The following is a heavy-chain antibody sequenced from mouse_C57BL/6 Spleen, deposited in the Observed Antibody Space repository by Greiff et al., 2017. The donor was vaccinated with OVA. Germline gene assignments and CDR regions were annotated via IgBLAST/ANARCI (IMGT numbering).Heavy chain of an antibody. CDR3: AKLLVAVNAMDY. CDR2: IDPYSGGT. J-gene: IGHJ4*01. CDR1: GYTFTSYW. D-gene: IGHD1-1*01. Sequence: QVQLQQPGAELVKPGASVKLSCKASGYTFTSYWMHWVKQRPGRGLEWIGRIDPYSGGTKYTEKFKSKATLTVDKPSITADMLLSSLTSEDSAVYYCAKLLVAVNAMDYWGQGTSVTVSS. V-gene: IGHV1-72*01.